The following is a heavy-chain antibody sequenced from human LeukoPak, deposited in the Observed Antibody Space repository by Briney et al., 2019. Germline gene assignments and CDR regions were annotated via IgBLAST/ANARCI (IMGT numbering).Heavy chain of an antibody. V-gene: IGHV4-38-2*02. CDR1: GGSISSGYY. CDR2: IYHSGST. Sequence: SETLSLTCTVSGGSISSGYYWGWIRQPPGKGLEWIGSIYHSGSTYYNPSLKSRVTISVDTSKNQFSLKLSSVTAADTAVYYCARHVYGSGSYSYYYYYMDVWGKGTTVTVSS. D-gene: IGHD3-10*01. CDR3: ARHVYGSGSYSYYYYYMDV. J-gene: IGHJ6*03.